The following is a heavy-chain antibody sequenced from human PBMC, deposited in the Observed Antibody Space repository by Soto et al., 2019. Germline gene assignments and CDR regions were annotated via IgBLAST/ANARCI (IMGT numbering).Heavy chain of an antibody. J-gene: IGHJ4*01. V-gene: IGHV3-7*01. CDR1: GFTFRTYW. D-gene: IGHD6-13*01. Sequence: PGGSLRLSCAASGFTFRTYWMTWVRQAPGKGLEWVANIRPDGSEKQYVDSLKGRFAISRDNAKNSLYLQMNSLRAEDTAVYFCATSRDYSFDHWGQGILVTVSS. CDR3: ATSRDYSFDH. CDR2: IRPDGSEK.